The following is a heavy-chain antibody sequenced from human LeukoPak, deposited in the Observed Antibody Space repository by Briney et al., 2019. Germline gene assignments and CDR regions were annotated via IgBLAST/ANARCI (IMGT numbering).Heavy chain of an antibody. J-gene: IGHJ5*02. Sequence: SETLSLTCTVSGVSISSSNSYWGWIRQPPGKGLEWIGSIYYSGNTYYNASLKSQVSISIDTSKNQFSLKLSSVIAADTAVYYRARAVRDRGVILPWFDPWGQGTLVTVSS. D-gene: IGHD3-10*01. V-gene: IGHV4-39*07. CDR1: GVSISSSNSY. CDR2: IYYSGNT. CDR3: ARAVRDRGVILPWFDP.